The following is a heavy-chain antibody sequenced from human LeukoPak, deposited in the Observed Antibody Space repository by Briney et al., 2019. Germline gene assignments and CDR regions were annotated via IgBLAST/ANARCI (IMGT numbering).Heavy chain of an antibody. CDR2: IYPGDSDT. CDR3: ARSPGQYYDFWGGGFDP. CDR1: GYSFTSYW. Sequence: GESLKISCKGSGYSFTSYWIGWVRQMPGKGLEWMGIIYPGDSDTRYSPSFQGQVTISADKSISTAYLQWSSLKASDTVMYYCARSPGQYYDFWGGGFDPWGQGTLVTVSS. V-gene: IGHV5-51*01. J-gene: IGHJ5*02. D-gene: IGHD3-3*01.